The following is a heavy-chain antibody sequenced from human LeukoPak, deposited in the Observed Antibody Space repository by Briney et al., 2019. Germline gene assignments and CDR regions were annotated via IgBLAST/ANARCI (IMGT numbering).Heavy chain of an antibody. V-gene: IGHV3-11*04. CDR1: GFTFSDYY. Sequence: PGGSLRLSCAASGFTFSDYYMSWIHQAPGKGLEWLSYIGGSGSFIYYADSVKGQFTISRDNAKNSLYLQMNSLRVEDTAVYYCARARGLWFGELSPDYWGQGTLVTVSS. CDR2: IGGSGSFI. D-gene: IGHD3-10*01. CDR3: ARARGLWFGELSPDY. J-gene: IGHJ4*02.